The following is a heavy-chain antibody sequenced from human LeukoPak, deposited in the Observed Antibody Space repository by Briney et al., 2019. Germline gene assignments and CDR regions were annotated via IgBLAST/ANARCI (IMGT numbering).Heavy chain of an antibody. V-gene: IGHV3-23*01. D-gene: IGHD3-22*01. CDR1: GFTFSSYA. J-gene: IGHJ4*02. Sequence: GGSLRLSCAASGFTFSSYAMSWVRQAPGKGLEWVSAISGSGGSTYYADSVKGRFTISRDNSKNTLYLQMNSLRAEDTAVYYCAKDSAAGPWYRDSSGCDYWGQGTLVTVSS. CDR2: ISGSGGST. CDR3: AKDSAAGPWYRDSSGCDY.